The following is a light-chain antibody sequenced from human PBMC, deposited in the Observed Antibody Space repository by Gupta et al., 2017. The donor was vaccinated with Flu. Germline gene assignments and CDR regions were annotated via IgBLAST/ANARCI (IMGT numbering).Light chain of an antibody. Sequence: ESATLSCRASQSLTNMYLAWYQQKPGQAPRLLIYGASSRATGIPDRFSGSGSGTDLILTISRVEPEDSAVYYCHQYGIPPLTFGGGTKVEIK. CDR1: QSLTNMY. CDR2: GAS. CDR3: HQYGIPPLT. J-gene: IGKJ4*01. V-gene: IGKV3-20*01.